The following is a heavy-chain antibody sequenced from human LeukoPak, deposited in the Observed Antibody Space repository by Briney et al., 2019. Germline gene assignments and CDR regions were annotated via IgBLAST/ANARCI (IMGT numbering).Heavy chain of an antibody. D-gene: IGHD3-22*01. CDR3: ATVYYDSSAYGDLDS. CDR1: GIAFRSFT. J-gene: IGHJ4*02. Sequence: GGSLRLSCAASGIAFRSFTMHWVRQAPGKGPEWVSSITPTSTSTVYADSVKGRFTISRDNAKNSLYLQMNSLRAEDTAVYHCATVYYDSSAYGDLDSWGQGTPVTVSS. V-gene: IGHV3-21*01. CDR2: ITPTSTST.